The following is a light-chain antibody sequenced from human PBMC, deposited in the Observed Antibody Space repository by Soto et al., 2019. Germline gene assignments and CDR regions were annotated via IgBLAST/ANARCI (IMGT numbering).Light chain of an antibody. J-gene: IGLJ1*01. V-gene: IGLV2-11*01. CDR2: DVT. Sequence: QSALTQPRSVSGSPGQSVTVSCTGTSSDVGGYNYVSWYQHHPGKAPKLIVYDVTQRPSGIPDRFSGSKSGNTASLTISGLQPDDEADYHCCSYAGSNNPPYVFGPGTKVTVL. CDR3: CSYAGSNNPPYV. CDR1: SSDVGGYNY.